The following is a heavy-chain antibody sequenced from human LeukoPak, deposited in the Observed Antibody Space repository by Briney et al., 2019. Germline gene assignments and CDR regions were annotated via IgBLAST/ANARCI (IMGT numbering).Heavy chain of an antibody. J-gene: IGHJ4*02. V-gene: IGHV3-33*01. CDR3: ARVPYSTGTYDY. CDR2: IWSDGSNK. Sequence: GGSLRLSCAASGFTFSTYGMHWVRQAPGKGLEWVAVIWSDGSNKYYADSVKGRFTISRDNSKNTLYLQMNSLRAEDTAVYYCARVPYSTGTYDYWGQGTLVTVSS. CDR1: GFTFSTYG. D-gene: IGHD6-19*01.